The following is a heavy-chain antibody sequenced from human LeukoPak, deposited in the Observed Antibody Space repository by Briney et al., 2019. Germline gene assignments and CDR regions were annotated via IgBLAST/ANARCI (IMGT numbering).Heavy chain of an antibody. CDR2: ISSSSSYI. J-gene: IGHJ1*01. Sequence: PGGSLRLSCAASGFTFSSYSMNWVRQAPGKGLEWVSSISSSSSYIYYADSVKGRFTISRDNSKNTVYLQMNSLRVEDMAVYYCAGEEDLRELRGGREFFQYWGQGTLVTVSS. D-gene: IGHD3-10*01. CDR1: GFTFSSYS. CDR3: AGEEDLRELRGGREFFQY. V-gene: IGHV3-21*01.